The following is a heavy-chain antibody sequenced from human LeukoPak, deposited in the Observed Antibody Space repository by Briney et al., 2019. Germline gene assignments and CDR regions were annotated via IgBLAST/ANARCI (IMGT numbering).Heavy chain of an antibody. V-gene: IGHV4-39*07. CDR3: RCGWNDYFDY. J-gene: IGHJ4*02. D-gene: IGHD1-1*01. Sequence: SETLSLTCTVSGGSITSSSYYWSWIRQPPGKGLEWIGEINHSGSTNYNPSLKSRVTISVDTSKNQFSLKLSSVTAADTAVYYCRCGWNDYFDYWGQGTLVTVSS. CDR1: GGSITSSSYY. CDR2: INHSGST.